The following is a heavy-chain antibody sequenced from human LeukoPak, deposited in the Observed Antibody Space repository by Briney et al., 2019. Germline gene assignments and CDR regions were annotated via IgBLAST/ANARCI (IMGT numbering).Heavy chain of an antibody. CDR3: ARAPFGG. CDR1: GFNFNNCT. V-gene: IGHV3-21*01. Sequence: KSGGSLRLSCAASGFNFNNCTFNWVRQAPGKGLEWVSSISSTSTYIYYADSVKGRFTISRDNAKNSLYLQMNSLRAEDTAVYYCARAPFGGGGQGTLVTVSS. D-gene: IGHD2-15*01. CDR2: ISSTSTYI. J-gene: IGHJ4*02.